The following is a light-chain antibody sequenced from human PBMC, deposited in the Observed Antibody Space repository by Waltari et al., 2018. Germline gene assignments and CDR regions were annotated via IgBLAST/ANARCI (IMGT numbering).Light chain of an antibody. CDR2: AAS. CDR3: LQYYSYPGT. CDR1: RGINQY. Sequence: DVQMTQSPASVSASVGDRVTITCPASRGINQYLAWFQQKPGKAPRSLIYAASTLQSGAPSTFSGSGSGTQFALTISSLQPEDFGTYYCLQYYSYPGTFGPGTRVDI. J-gene: IGKJ3*01. V-gene: IGKV1-16*01.